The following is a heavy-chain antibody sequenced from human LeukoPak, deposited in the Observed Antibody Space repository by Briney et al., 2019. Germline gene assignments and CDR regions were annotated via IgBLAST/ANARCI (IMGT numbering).Heavy chain of an antibody. V-gene: IGHV4-39*01. CDR3: ARHCCSGPAKRVFDI. D-gene: IGHD2-15*01. Sequence: SETLSLTCTVSGGSISSSNYYWGWVRQPPGKGLEWIRTISYSGNTDYNPSLRSRVTISVDTSDNQFSLRLGSVTAADTAVYHCARHCCSGPAKRVFDIWGQGTMVTVSS. CDR2: ISYSGNT. J-gene: IGHJ3*02. CDR1: GGSISSSNYY.